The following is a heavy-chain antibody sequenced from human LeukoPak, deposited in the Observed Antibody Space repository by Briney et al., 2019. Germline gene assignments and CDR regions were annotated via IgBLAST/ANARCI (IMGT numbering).Heavy chain of an antibody. CDR1: GFTFSSYA. CDR3: ARDGRYYDSSGYPNWFDP. J-gene: IGHJ5*02. V-gene: IGHV3-23*01. CDR2: ISGSGGST. D-gene: IGHD3-22*01. Sequence: GGSLRLSCAASGFTFSSYAMSWVRQAPGKGLEWVSAISGSGGSTYYADSVKGRFTISRDNAKNSLYLQMNSLRAEDTAVYYCARDGRYYDSSGYPNWFDPWGQGTLVTVSS.